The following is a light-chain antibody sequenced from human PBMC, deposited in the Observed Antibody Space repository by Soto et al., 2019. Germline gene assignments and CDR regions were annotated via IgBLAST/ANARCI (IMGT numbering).Light chain of an antibody. J-gene: IGLJ1*01. CDR1: SSDIGGYNY. Sequence: QSVLTQPASVSGAPGQSITISYTGTSSDIGGYNYVSWYQHHPGKAPQLMIYDVSNRPSGVSNRFSGSKSGNTASLTISGLQAEDEAGYYCSSYTSSSTLYVFGTGTKVTVL. CDR2: DVS. CDR3: SSYTSSSTLYV. V-gene: IGLV2-14*03.